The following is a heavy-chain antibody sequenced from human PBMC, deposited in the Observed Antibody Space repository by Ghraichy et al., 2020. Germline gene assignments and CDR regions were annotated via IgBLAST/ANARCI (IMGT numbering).Heavy chain of an antibody. V-gene: IGHV4-31*03. J-gene: IGHJ3*02. CDR3: ARYRGGSGSLDAFDI. CDR2: IYYSGST. CDR1: GGSISSGGYY. Sequence: SLNITCTVSGGSISSGGYYWSWIRQHPGKGLEWIGYIYYSGSTYYNPSLKSRVTISVDTSKNQFSLKLSSVTAADTAVYYCARYRGGSGSLDAFDIWGQGTMVTVSS. D-gene: IGHD3-10*01.